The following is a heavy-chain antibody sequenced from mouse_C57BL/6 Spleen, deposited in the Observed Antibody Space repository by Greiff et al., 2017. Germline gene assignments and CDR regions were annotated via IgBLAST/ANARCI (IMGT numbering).Heavy chain of an antibody. CDR1: GYTFTDYY. J-gene: IGHJ3*01. Sequence: QVQLQQSGAELVRPGASVKLSCKASGYTFTDYYINWVKQRPGQGLEWIARIYPGSGNTYYNEKFKGKATLTAEKSSSTAYMQLSSLTSEDSAVYFCAREIHYSFAYWGQGTLVTVSA. V-gene: IGHV1-76*01. D-gene: IGHD1-1*02. CDR2: IYPGSGNT. CDR3: AREIHYSFAY.